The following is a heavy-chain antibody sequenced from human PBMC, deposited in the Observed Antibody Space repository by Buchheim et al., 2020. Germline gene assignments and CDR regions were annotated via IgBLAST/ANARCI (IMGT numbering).Heavy chain of an antibody. J-gene: IGHJ4*02. CDR2: ISYDGSNK. CDR3: ASGSAMRVACYFDY. CDR1: GFTFSSYA. D-gene: IGHD5-18*01. V-gene: IGHV3-30-3*01. Sequence: QVQLVESGGGVVQPGRSLRLSCAASGFTFSSYAMHWVRQAPGKGLEWVAVISYDGSNKYYADSVKGRFTISSDNSKNTLYLQMNSLRAEDTAVYYCASGSAMRVACYFDYWGQGTL.